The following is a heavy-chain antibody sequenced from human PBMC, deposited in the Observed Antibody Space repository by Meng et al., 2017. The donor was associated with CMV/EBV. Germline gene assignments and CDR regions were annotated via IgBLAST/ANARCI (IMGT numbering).Heavy chain of an antibody. V-gene: IGHV2-5*02. CDR3: TRLSTAKLHFDY. J-gene: IGHJ4*02. Sequence: TLKYPGSTRVKPTQTLTPTTTLTRFSPSTIVVGVSWNRQPPGQALEWLALIYWDDVKRYSTSLKSRLTITKDTSKIQVFLTMTNMYPVDTATYYSTRLSTAKLHFDYSGQGTLVTVSS. CDR1: RFSPSTIVVG. D-gene: IGHD5-18*01. CDR2: IYWDDVK.